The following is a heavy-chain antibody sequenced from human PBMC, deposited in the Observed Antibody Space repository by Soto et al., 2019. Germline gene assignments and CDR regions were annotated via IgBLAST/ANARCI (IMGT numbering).Heavy chain of an antibody. J-gene: IGHJ3*02. CDR3: ARVDTIFRFLEWSADAFDI. Sequence: ASVKVSCTASGYTFTSYGISWVRQAPGQGLEWMGWISAYNGSTSYAQKFQGRVTMTRDTSTSTVYMELSSLRSEDTAVYYCARVDTIFRFLEWSADAFDIWGQGTMVTVSS. V-gene: IGHV1-18*01. CDR1: GYTFTSYG. D-gene: IGHD3-3*01. CDR2: ISAYNGST.